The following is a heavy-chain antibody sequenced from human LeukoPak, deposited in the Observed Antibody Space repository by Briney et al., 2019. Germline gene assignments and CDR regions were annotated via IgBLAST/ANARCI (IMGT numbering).Heavy chain of an antibody. CDR2: IYYSGST. D-gene: IGHD3-10*01. CDR3: ARGRFGELVNDY. V-gene: IGHV4-39*07. Sequence: SETLSLTCTVSGGSISSSNYYWGWIRQPPGKGLEWIGSIYYSGSTYYNPSLKSRVTISVDTSKNQFSLKLSSVTAADTAVYYCARGRFGELVNDYWGQGTLVTVSS. J-gene: IGHJ4*02. CDR1: GGSISSSNYY.